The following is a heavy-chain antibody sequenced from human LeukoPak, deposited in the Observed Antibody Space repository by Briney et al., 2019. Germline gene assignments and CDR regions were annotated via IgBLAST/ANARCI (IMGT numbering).Heavy chain of an antibody. J-gene: IGHJ4*02. V-gene: IGHV4-34*01. D-gene: IGHD1-26*01. CDR1: GGSFSGYY. CDR3: ARDRGGGYYIGYYFDY. Sequence: PSETLSLTCAVYGGSFSGYYWSWIRQPPGKGLEWIGEINHSGSTNYNPSLKSRVTISVDTSKNQFSLKLSSVTAADTAVYYCARDRGGGYYIGYYFDYWGQGTLVTVSS. CDR2: INHSGST.